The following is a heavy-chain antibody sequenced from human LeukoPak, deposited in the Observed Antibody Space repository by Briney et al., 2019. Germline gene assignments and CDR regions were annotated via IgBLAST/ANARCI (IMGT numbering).Heavy chain of an antibody. D-gene: IGHD3-22*01. V-gene: IGHV3-33*06. CDR2: IWYDGSNK. CDR3: VNPGWYYDSSGYSYYYGMDV. Sequence: GRSLRLSCAASGFTFSDYGMHWVRQAPGRGLEWVAVIWYDGSNKYYADSVKGRFTISRDNAKNTLYLQMSSLRPDDTAVYYCVNPGWYYDSSGYSYYYGMDVWGQGTTVTVSS. J-gene: IGHJ6*02. CDR1: GFTFSDYG.